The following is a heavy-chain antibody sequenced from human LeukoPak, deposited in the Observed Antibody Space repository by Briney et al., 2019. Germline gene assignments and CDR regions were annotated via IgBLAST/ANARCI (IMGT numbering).Heavy chain of an antibody. CDR2: IYYTGST. CDR1: GGSISNYY. V-gene: IGHV4-59*01. Sequence: SETLSLTCTVSGGSISNYYWTWIRQPPGKGLEWIGYIYYTGSTNYNPSLKSRVTISVDTSKNQFSLKLSSVTAADTAVYYCARGTRYSYIFDYWGQGTLVTVSS. CDR3: ARGTRYSYIFDY. D-gene: IGHD5-18*01. J-gene: IGHJ4*02.